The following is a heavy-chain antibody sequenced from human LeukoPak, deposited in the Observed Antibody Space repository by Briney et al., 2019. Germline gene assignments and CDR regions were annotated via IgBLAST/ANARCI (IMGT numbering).Heavy chain of an antibody. CDR3: ARGGEYSGSYPFDY. Sequence: SETLSLTCTVSGGSISSYYWSWIRQPAGKGLEWIGRIYTSGSTNYNPSLKSRVTMSVDTSKNQFSLKLSSVTAADTAVYYCARGGEYSGSYPFDYWGQGTLVTVSS. J-gene: IGHJ4*02. V-gene: IGHV4-4*07. D-gene: IGHD1-26*01. CDR2: IYTSGST. CDR1: GGSISSYY.